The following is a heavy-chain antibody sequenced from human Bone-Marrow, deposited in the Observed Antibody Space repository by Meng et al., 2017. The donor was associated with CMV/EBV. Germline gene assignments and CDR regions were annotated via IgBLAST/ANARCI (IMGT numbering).Heavy chain of an antibody. Sequence: GSLRLSCTVSGGSISSSSYYWGWIRQPPGKGLEWIGSIYYSGSTYYNPSLKSRVTISVDTSKNQFSLKLSSVTAADTAVYYCARQRGEYCSSTSCPEDPYYYYYGMDVWGQGNPGHRLL. CDR3: ARQRGEYCSSTSCPEDPYYYYYGMDV. CDR1: GGSISSSSYY. CDR2: IYYSGST. D-gene: IGHD2-2*01. J-gene: IGHJ6*02. V-gene: IGHV4-39*01.